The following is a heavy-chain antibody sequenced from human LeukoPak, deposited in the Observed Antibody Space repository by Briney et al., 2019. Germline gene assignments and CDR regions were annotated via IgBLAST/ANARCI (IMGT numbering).Heavy chain of an antibody. V-gene: IGHV1-18*01. CDR2: XXGSNSNT. J-gene: IGHJ4*02. CDR1: GYTFTSYG. Sequence: ASVKVSCKASGYTFTSYGVSWVRQAPGQXXXXXXXXXGSNSNTNNAQKVEGRVTMTTDTSTSTAHMELRSLRSDDTAVYYCARYPLSYSSNWHYYFDYWGQGTLLTVSS. CDR3: ARYPLSYSSNWHYYFDY. D-gene: IGHD6-13*01.